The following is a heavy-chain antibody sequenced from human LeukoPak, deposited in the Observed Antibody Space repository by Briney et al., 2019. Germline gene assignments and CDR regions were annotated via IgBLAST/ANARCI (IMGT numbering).Heavy chain of an antibody. CDR2: IYYSGST. Sequence: SETLSLTRTVSGGSISSYYWSWIRQPPGKGLEWIGYIYYSGSTNYNPSLKSRVTISVDTSKNQFSLKLSSVTAADTAVYYCARFAGGYCSGGSCYSGYYYYGMDVWGQGTTVTVSS. V-gene: IGHV4-59*01. CDR1: GGSISSYY. J-gene: IGHJ6*02. D-gene: IGHD2-15*01. CDR3: ARFAGGYCSGGSCYSGYYYYGMDV.